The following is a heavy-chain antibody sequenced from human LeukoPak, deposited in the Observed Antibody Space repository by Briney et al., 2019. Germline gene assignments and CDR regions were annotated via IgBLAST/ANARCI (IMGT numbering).Heavy chain of an antibody. D-gene: IGHD2-2*01. CDR2: INPNSGGT. CDR1: GYTFTRYY. CDR3: ARANALYCSSTSCLFDY. J-gene: IGHJ4*02. Sequence: ASVKVSCKPSGYTFTRYYMHWVRQAPGHGLEWMAWINPNSGGTYYAQNFHDRITMTSDTSISTAYMELSRLRSDDTAIYYCARANALYCSSTSCLFDYWGQGTLVTVSS. V-gene: IGHV1-2*02.